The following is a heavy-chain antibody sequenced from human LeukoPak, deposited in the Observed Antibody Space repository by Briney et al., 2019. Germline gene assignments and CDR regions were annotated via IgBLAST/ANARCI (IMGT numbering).Heavy chain of an antibody. CDR2: VHYSGST. Sequence: SETLSLTCTVSGGSITTTTYHWGWIRQSPGKGLEWIGSVHYSGSTYYNPSLKSRVTISVDTSKSQFSLRLSSVTAADTAVYYCARDNGGISAYSRTWYSKNWFDPWGQGTLVTVSS. V-gene: IGHV4-39*07. CDR3: ARDNGGISAYSRTWYSKNWFDP. J-gene: IGHJ5*02. D-gene: IGHD4-11*01. CDR1: GGSITTTTYH.